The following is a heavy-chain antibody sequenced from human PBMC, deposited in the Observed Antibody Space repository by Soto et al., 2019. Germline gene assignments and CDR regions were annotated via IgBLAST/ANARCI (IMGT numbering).Heavy chain of an antibody. V-gene: IGHV4-39*01. CDR2: IFYSGST. J-gene: IGHJ5*02. D-gene: IGHD4-17*01. CDR1: GGSISSSNYF. Sequence: QLQLQESGPGLVKPSETLSLTCTVSGGSISSSNYFLGWIRQPPGKGLEWIGSIFYSGSTYYNPSRKSRATISVDTCNAQLSLKLSSVTAADTAMYYCARHGERTIRSLNGFDPWGQGTLVTVSS. CDR3: ARHGERTIRSLNGFDP.